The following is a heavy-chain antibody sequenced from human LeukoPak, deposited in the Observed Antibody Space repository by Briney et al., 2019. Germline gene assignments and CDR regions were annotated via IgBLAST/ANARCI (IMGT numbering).Heavy chain of an antibody. Sequence: PSETLSLTCTVSGVSISSGGYYWSWIRQHPGKGLEWIGYIYYSGSTYYNPSLKSRVTISVDTSKNQFSLKLSSVTAADTAVYYCASGGGFTMTGPDAFDIWGQGTMVTVSS. D-gene: IGHD3-22*01. CDR1: GVSISSGGYY. CDR3: ASGGGFTMTGPDAFDI. J-gene: IGHJ3*02. V-gene: IGHV4-31*03. CDR2: IYYSGST.